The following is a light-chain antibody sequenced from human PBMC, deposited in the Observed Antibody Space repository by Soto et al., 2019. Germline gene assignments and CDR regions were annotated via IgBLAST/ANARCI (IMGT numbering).Light chain of an antibody. Sequence: EIVLTQSPGTLSLSPGERATLSCRASQSVSNNYLAWYQQKPGQAPRLLIYGASSRATGIPDRFSGSGSGTDFTLTISRLEPEDFAVYYCQQYGSPVTFGQGTKVDI. J-gene: IGKJ1*01. CDR2: GAS. CDR3: QQYGSPVT. V-gene: IGKV3-20*01. CDR1: QSVSNNY.